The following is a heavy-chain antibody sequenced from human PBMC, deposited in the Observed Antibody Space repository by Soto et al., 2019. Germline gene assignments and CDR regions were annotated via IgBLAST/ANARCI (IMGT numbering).Heavy chain of an antibody. Sequence: QVQLQESGPGLVKPSETLSLTCTVSGGSISSYYWSSIRQPPGKGLEWIGYIYYSGSTNYNPSLKSRVTISVDTSKNQFSLKLSSVTAADTAVYYCARDRKVRGVIGSHYYGMDVWGQGTTVTVSS. CDR2: IYYSGST. CDR1: GGSISSYY. J-gene: IGHJ6*02. V-gene: IGHV4-59*01. CDR3: ARDRKVRGVIGSHYYGMDV. D-gene: IGHD3-10*01.